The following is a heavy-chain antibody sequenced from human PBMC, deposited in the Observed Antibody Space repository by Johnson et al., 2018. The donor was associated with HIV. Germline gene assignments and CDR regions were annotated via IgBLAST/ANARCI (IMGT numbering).Heavy chain of an antibody. D-gene: IGHD1-26*01. CDR2: ISWNSGTI. Sequence: VESGGGLVQPGRSLRLSCAAYGFTFDDYAMHWVRQPPGKGLEWVSGISWNSGTIGYADSVKGRFTISRDNAKNSLFLQMNSLRAEDTALYYCAKDLINSGIDPQAFDIWGQGTMVSVSS. CDR1: GFTFDDYA. CDR3: AKDLINSGIDPQAFDI. V-gene: IGHV3-9*01. J-gene: IGHJ3*02.